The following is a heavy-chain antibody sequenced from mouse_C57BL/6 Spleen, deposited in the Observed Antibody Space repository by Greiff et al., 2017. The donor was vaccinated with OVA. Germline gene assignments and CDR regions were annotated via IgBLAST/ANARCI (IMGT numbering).Heavy chain of an antibody. Sequence: EVQVVESGEGLVKPGGSLKLSCAASGFTFSSYAMSWVRQTPEKRLEWVAYISSGGDYIYYADTVKGRFTISRDNARNTLYLQMSSLKSEDTAMYYCTRDDKPWFAYWGQGTLVTVSA. CDR2: ISSGGDYI. CDR1: GFTFSSYA. J-gene: IGHJ3*01. V-gene: IGHV5-9-1*02. CDR3: TRDDKPWFAY. D-gene: IGHD2-3*01.